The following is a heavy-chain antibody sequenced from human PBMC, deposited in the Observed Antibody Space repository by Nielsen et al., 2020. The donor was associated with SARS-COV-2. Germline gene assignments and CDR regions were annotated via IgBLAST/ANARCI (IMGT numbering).Heavy chain of an antibody. CDR3: AREMSGVAGPDY. CDR2: ISSST. Sequence: GESLKISCVVSGFTISTYGMSWVRQAPGKGLEWVSAISSSTYYADSVKGRFTVSRDNSKNTLYLQMNSLRAEDTAVYYCAREMSGVAGPDYWGQGTLVTVSS. CDR1: GFTISTYG. J-gene: IGHJ4*02. V-gene: IGHV3-23*01. D-gene: IGHD6-19*01.